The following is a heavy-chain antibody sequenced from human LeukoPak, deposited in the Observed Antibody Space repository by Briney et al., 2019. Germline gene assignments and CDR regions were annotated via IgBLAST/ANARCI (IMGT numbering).Heavy chain of an antibody. CDR3: AELGITMIGGV. D-gene: IGHD3-10*02. J-gene: IGHJ6*04. CDR1: GFTFNNYA. Sequence: GGSLRLSCAASGFTFNNYAMSWVRQAPGKGLEWVSAISSSGSTIYYADSVKGRFTISRDNAKNSLYLQMNSLRAEDTAVYYCAELGITMIGGVWGKGTTVTISS. V-gene: IGHV3-48*03. CDR2: ISSSGSTI.